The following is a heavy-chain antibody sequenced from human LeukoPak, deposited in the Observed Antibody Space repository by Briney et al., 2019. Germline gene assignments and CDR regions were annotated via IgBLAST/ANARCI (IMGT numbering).Heavy chain of an antibody. CDR3: ATRSGWYDHAFDI. D-gene: IGHD6-19*01. V-gene: IGHV3-33*08. Sequence: GGSLRLSCAASGFTFSSYGMHWVRQAPGKGLEWVAVIWYGGSNKYYADSVKGRFTISRDNSKNTLYLQMNSLRAEDTAVYYCATRSGWYDHAFDIWGQGTMVTVSS. J-gene: IGHJ3*02. CDR1: GFTFSSYG. CDR2: IWYGGSNK.